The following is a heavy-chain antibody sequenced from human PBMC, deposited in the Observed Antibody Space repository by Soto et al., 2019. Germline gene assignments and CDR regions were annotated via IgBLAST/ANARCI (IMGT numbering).Heavy chain of an antibody. V-gene: IGHV4-59*01. CDR1: GGSISSYY. D-gene: IGHD4-17*01. CDR2: IYYSGST. J-gene: IGHJ4*02. Sequence: QVQLQESGPGLVKPSETLSLTCTVSGGSISSYYWSWIRQPPGKGLEWIGYIYYSGSTNYNPSLKRRVTISVATSKNQFSLKLSSVTAADTAVYYCARGSTVDFAPVEYYFDYWGQGTLVTVSS. CDR3: ARGSTVDFAPVEYYFDY.